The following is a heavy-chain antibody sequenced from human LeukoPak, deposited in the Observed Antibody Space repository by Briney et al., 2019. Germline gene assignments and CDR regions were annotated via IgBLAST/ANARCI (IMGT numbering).Heavy chain of an antibody. Sequence: GGSLRLSCAASGFTFSSYGMHWVRQAPGKGLEWVAFIRYDGSNKYYADSVKGRFTISRDNSKNTLYLQMNSLRAEDTAVYYCAKDPRAGYGSGSYYPTPNWFDPWGQGTLVTVSS. CDR2: IRYDGSNK. D-gene: IGHD3-10*01. J-gene: IGHJ5*02. CDR1: GFTFSSYG. V-gene: IGHV3-30*02. CDR3: AKDPRAGYGSGSYYPTPNWFDP.